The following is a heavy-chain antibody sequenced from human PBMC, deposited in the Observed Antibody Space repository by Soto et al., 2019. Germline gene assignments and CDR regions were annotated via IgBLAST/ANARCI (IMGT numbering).Heavy chain of an antibody. J-gene: IGHJ5*02. V-gene: IGHV4-61*08. Sequence: SETLSLTCTVSGGSIDSGDYYWSRIRQPPGKGLEWIGYVYYSGTTNYNPFLKSRVTLSLDKSKNQFSLKMNSVTAADTAVYYWARDVIASHNYFGPWGQGTLVTFSS. D-gene: IGHD4-4*01. CDR3: ARDVIASHNYFGP. CDR1: GGSIDSGDYY. CDR2: VYYSGTT.